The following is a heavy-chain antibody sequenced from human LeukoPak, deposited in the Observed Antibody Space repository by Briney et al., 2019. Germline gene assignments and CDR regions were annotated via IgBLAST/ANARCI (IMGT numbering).Heavy chain of an antibody. V-gene: IGHV4-34*01. CDR2: INHSGST. CDR3: ARGRGYSYANWFDP. D-gene: IGHD5-18*01. J-gene: IGHJ5*02. CDR1: GGSSSGYY. Sequence: SETLSLTCAVYGGSSSGYYWSWIRQPPGKGLEWIGEINHSGSTNYNPSLKSRVTISVDTSKNQFSLKLSSVTAADTAVYYCARGRGYSYANWFDPWGQGTLVTVSS.